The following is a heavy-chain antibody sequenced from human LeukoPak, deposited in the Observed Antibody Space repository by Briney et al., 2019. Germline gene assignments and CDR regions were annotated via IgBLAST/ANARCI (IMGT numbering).Heavy chain of an antibody. CDR3: ARDQTNGYFDWYYYSGMDV. V-gene: IGHV3-7*01. D-gene: IGHD3-9*01. Sequence: GGSLRLSCAASGFTFSSYWMSWVRQAPGKGLEWVANIKQDGSEKYYVDSVKGRFTISRDNAKNSLYLQMNSLRAEDTAVYYCARDQTNGYFDWYYYSGMDVWGQGTTVTVSS. J-gene: IGHJ6*02. CDR1: GFTFSSYW. CDR2: IKQDGSEK.